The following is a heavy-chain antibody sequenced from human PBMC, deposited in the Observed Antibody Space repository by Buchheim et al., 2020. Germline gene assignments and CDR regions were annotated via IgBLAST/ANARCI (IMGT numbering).Heavy chain of an antibody. J-gene: IGHJ6*02. CDR3: ARSRVVVVTNYYYGMDV. D-gene: IGHD2-21*02. CDR1: GGTFSSYT. V-gene: IGHV1-69*02. CDR2: IIPILGIA. Sequence: QVQLVQSGAEVKKPGSSVKVSCKASGGTFSSYTISWVRQAPGQGLEWMGRIIPILGIANYAQKFQGRVTITADKSTSTAYMELSSLRSEDTAVYYCARSRVVVVTNYYYGMDVWGQGTT.